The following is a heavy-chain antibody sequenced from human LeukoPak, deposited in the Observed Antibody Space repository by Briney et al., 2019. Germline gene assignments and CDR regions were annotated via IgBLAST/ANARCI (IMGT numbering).Heavy chain of an antibody. CDR3: ARDSGLGPTWHPFDH. D-gene: IGHD1-26*01. J-gene: IGHJ4*02. V-gene: IGHV1-18*01. Sequence: PSVKVSCKASGYTFIRYGISWVRQAPGQGLEWMGWISAYNGNTNYAQKFQGRVAMTTDTSTSTAYMELRSLRSDDTAVYYCARDSGLGPTWHPFDHWGQGTPVTVSS. CDR2: ISAYNGNT. CDR1: GYTFIRYG.